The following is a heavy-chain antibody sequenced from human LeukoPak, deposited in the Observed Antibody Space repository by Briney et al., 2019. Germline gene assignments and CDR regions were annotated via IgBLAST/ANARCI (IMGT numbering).Heavy chain of an antibody. D-gene: IGHD3-22*01. V-gene: IGHV4-34*01. CDR3: ARARYYYYDSKYFQH. CDR2: INHSGST. CDR1: GGSFSGYY. Sequence: PSETLSLTCAVYGGSFSGYYWSWIRQPPGKGLEWIGEINHSGSTNYNPSLKSRVTISVDTSKNQFSLKLSSVTAADTAVYYCARARYYYYDSKYFQHWGQGTLVTVSS. J-gene: IGHJ1*01.